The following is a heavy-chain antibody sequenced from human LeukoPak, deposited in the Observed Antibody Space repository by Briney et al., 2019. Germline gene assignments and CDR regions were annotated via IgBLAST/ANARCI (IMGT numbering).Heavy chain of an antibody. CDR1: GYTFTSYD. V-gene: IGHV1-8*01. D-gene: IGHD1-26*01. J-gene: IGHJ5*02. CDR3: ARDHAAGWELPLNWFDP. Sequence: ASVKVSCKASGYTFTSYDINWVRQATGQGLEWIGWMNPNSGNTGYAQKFQGRVTMTRNTSISTAYMELSSLRSEDTAVYYCARDHAAGWELPLNWFDPWGQGTLVTVSS. CDR2: MNPNSGNT.